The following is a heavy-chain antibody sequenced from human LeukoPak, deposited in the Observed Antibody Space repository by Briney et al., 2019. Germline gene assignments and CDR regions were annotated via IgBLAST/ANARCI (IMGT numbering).Heavy chain of an antibody. J-gene: IGHJ4*02. D-gene: IGHD4-17*01. CDR2: ISLNGGDT. V-gene: IGHV3-30*04. CDR1: GFTFSSFA. CDR3: ARDPTTRSNRAQFYSDY. Sequence: GRSLRLSCAASGFTFSSFAMHWVRQAPGKGLEWVAVISLNGGDTNYAGSVKGRFTISRDNSKNTLYPQMNSLRAEDTAVYYCARDPTTRSNRAQFYSDYWGQGTLVIVSS.